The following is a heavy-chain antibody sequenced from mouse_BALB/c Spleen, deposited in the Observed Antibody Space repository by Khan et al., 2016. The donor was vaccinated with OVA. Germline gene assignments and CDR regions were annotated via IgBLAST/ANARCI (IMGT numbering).Heavy chain of an antibody. CDR1: GFSFSSYS. J-gene: IGHJ3*01. V-gene: IGHV5-6*01. CDR3: ASHLTGSFAY. CDR2: ISSGGDYN. D-gene: IGHD4-1*01. Sequence: EVELVESGGDLVRPGGSLKLSCAASGFSFSSYSMSWVRQTPDKRLEWVATISSGGDYNYYPDSVKGRFTISRDNAKNTLYLHMSSLKSEDTAIYYCASHLTGSFAYWGQGTLVTVSA.